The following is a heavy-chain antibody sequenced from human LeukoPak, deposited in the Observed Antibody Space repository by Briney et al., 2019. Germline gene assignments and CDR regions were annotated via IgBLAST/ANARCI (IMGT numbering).Heavy chain of an antibody. Sequence: SETLSLTCTVSGYSISSGYYWGWIRQPPGKGLEWIGSVYHSGNTYYNPSLKSRVTMSLDTSKNQFSLKLTSVSAADTAVYFCARVGYSYGLNYWGQGTLVTVSS. CDR1: GYSISSGYY. V-gene: IGHV4-38-2*02. D-gene: IGHD5-18*01. J-gene: IGHJ4*02. CDR2: VYHSGNT. CDR3: ARVGYSYGLNY.